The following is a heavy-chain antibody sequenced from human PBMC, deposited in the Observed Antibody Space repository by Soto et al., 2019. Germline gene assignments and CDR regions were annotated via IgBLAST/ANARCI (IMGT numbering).Heavy chain of an antibody. Sequence: SETLSLTCAVSGGSISSGGYSWSWIRQPPGKGLEWIGYIYHSGSTYYNPSLKSRVTISVDRSKNQFSLKLSSVTAADTAVYYGARGTLQYSRWFDPWGKGTLVTVSS. CDR3: ARGTLQYSRWFDP. V-gene: IGHV4-30-2*01. J-gene: IGHJ5*02. D-gene: IGHD2-15*01. CDR1: GGSISSGGYS. CDR2: IYHSGST.